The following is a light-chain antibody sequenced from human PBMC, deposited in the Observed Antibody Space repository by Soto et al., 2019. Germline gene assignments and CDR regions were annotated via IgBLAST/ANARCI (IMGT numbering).Light chain of an antibody. CDR2: DSD. J-gene: IGLJ7*01. V-gene: IGLV1-51*01. CDR3: GAWDDSLSVVL. CDR1: RANIGSNY. Sequence: QSVLTQPPSVSAAPGQKVTISCSGSRANIGSNYVSWYQHLPGTAPKLVIYDSDRRPSEIPDRFSGSKSGTSATLDITGLQTGDEADYYCGAWDDSLSVVLFGGGTQLTVL.